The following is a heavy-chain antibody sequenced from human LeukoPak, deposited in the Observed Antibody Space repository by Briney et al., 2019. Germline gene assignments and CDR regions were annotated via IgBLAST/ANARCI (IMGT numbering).Heavy chain of an antibody. Sequence: ASVKVSCKASGYTFTSYDINWVRQATGQGLEWMGWMNPNSGNTGYAQKFQGRVTITRNTSISTAYMELSSLRSEDTAVYYCARVPKPTYYDILTGYSPYYFDYWGQGTLVTVSS. CDR1: GYTFTSYD. V-gene: IGHV1-8*03. CDR2: MNPNSGNT. J-gene: IGHJ4*02. CDR3: ARVPKPTYYDILTGYSPYYFDY. D-gene: IGHD3-9*01.